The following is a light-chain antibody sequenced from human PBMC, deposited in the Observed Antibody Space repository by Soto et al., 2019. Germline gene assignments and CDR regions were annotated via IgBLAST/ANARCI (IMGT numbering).Light chain of an antibody. Sequence: DIQMTQYTSTRSASGGDRVTITCRASQRISSWLAWYQQKPGKAPKLLIYKASSLESGVQSRFRGSGSGTEFTLTISSLQPDDFATYCCQQYNSYPWTFGPGTKVEIK. J-gene: IGKJ1*01. CDR2: KAS. CDR3: QQYNSYPWT. V-gene: IGKV1-5*03. CDR1: QRISSW.